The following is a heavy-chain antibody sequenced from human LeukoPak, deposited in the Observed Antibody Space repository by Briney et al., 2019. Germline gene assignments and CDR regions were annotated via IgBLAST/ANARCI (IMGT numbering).Heavy chain of an antibody. CDR1: GFSFSSYS. CDR2: ISSGSRAI. CDR3: ARESITGDRDFDY. Sequence: GGSLRLSCAASGFSFSSYSMNWVRQAPGRGLEWISYISSGSRAIFYADSVKGRFTISRDNAKNSLYLLMNSLRADDTAVYYCARESITGDRDFDYWGQGTLITVSS. V-gene: IGHV3-48*01. J-gene: IGHJ4*02. D-gene: IGHD7-27*01.